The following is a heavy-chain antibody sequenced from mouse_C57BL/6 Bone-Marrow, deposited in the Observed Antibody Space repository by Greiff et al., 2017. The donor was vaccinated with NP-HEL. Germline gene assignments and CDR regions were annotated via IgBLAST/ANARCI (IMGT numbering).Heavy chain of an antibody. CDR1: GFNIKDDY. V-gene: IGHV14-4*01. Sequence: VQLQQSGAELVRPGASVKLSCTASGFNIKDDYMHWVKQRPDQGLEWIGWIDPENGDTEYASKFQGKATITADTSSNTAYLQLSSLTSEDTAVYYCTFYYYGSSLAWFAYWGQGTLVTVSA. CDR2: IDPENGDT. CDR3: TFYYYGSSLAWFAY. J-gene: IGHJ3*01. D-gene: IGHD1-1*01.